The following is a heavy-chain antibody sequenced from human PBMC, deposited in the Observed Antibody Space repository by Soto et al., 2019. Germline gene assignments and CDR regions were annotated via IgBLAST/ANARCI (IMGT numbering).Heavy chain of an antibody. CDR2: INPSGGST. D-gene: IGHD5-18*01. CDR3: AGDLYSYGYTWALDY. CDR1: GYTFTSYY. V-gene: IGHV1-46*01. Sequence: GASVKVSCKASGYTFTSYYMHWVRQAPGQGLEWMGIINPSGGSTSYAQKFQGRVTMTRATSTSTVYMELSSLRSEDTAVYYCAGDLYSYGYTWALDYWGQGTLVTVSS. J-gene: IGHJ4*02.